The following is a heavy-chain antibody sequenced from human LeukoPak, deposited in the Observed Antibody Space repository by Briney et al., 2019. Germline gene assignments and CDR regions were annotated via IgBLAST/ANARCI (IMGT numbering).Heavy chain of an antibody. V-gene: IGHV3-21*01. CDR1: GFTFSDYT. Sequence: PGGSLRLSCAASGFTFSDYTMNWVRQAPGKGLEWVSAISSDTTYINNADSVKGRFTISRDNAKNSLYLQMNSLRAEDTAVYYCARDQQQLVRGRTNWFDPWGQGTLVTVSS. D-gene: IGHD6-13*01. J-gene: IGHJ5*02. CDR3: ARDQQQLVRGRTNWFDP. CDR2: ISSDTTYI.